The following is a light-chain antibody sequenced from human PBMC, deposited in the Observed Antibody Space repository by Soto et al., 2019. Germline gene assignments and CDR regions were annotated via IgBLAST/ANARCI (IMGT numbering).Light chain of an antibody. CDR2: EDT. J-gene: IGLJ2*01. Sequence: QSALTQPASVSGSPGQSITISCTGTSSDVGSYNLVSWYQHHPGKAPKLMIYEDTKRPSGVSNRFSGSKSGNTASLTVSGLQDEDEADYYCGSYVNDNKVLFGGGTQLTVL. CDR3: GSYVNDNKVL. CDR1: SSDVGSYNL. V-gene: IGLV2-23*01.